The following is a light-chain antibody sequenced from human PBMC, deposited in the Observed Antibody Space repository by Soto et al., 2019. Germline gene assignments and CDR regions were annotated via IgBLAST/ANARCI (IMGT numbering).Light chain of an antibody. CDR1: QSVSSN. J-gene: IGKJ1*01. Sequence: ETVMTQSPATLSVSPGERATLSCRASQSVSSNLAWYQQKPGQAPRLLIYGASTRATGIPARFSGSGSGTEFTLTISSLQSEDVAVYYCQQYLAIPRTFRQGTKVEIK. CDR3: QQYLAIPRT. CDR2: GAS. V-gene: IGKV3-15*01.